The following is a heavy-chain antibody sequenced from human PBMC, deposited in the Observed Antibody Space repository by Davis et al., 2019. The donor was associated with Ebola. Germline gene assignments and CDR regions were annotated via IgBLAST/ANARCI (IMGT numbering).Heavy chain of an antibody. CDR2: ISYSGST. V-gene: IGHV4-59*01. CDR3: ARTKVGATTLASYYFDY. Sequence: PSETLSLTCTVSGGSITSYYWSCIRQPPGKGLEWIGYISYSGSTNYNPSLKSRVSISVDTSKNQFSLKLSSVTAADTAVYYCARTKVGATTLASYYFDYWGQGTLVTVSS. CDR1: GGSITSYY. J-gene: IGHJ4*02. D-gene: IGHD1-26*01.